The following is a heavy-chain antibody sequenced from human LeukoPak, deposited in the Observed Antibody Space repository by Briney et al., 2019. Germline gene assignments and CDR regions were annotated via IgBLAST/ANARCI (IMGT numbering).Heavy chain of an antibody. CDR2: IYSGGST. V-gene: IGHV3-53*04. J-gene: IGHJ5*02. CDR1: GFTFSSYW. CDR3: ARAEGIAAAGVYWFDP. D-gene: IGHD6-13*01. Sequence: GGSLRLSCAASGFTFSSYWMTWVRQAPGKGLEWVSVIYSGGSTYYADSVKGRFTISRHNSKNTLYLQMNSLRAEDTAVYYCARAEGIAAAGVYWFDPWGQGTLVTVFS.